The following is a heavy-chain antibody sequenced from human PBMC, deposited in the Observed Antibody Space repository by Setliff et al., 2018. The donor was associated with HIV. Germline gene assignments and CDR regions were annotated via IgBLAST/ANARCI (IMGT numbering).Heavy chain of an antibody. J-gene: IGHJ6*03. CDR2: INDSGTT. D-gene: IGHD7-27*01. Sequence: SETLSLTCAVYDGSLSSYYWSWIRQSTGKGLEWIGEINDSGTTNYNPSLESRVTMLIDMSKNQLSLKLSSVTAADTAVYYCARDGESGPYYYYMDVWGKGATVTVSS. CDR3: ARDGESGPYYYYMDV. CDR1: DGSLSSYY. V-gene: IGHV4-34*01.